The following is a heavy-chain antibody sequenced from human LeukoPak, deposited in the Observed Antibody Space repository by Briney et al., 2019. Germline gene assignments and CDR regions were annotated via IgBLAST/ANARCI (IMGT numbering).Heavy chain of an antibody. CDR1: GYTFTGYY. J-gene: IGHJ4*02. CDR2: INPNHGDT. CDR3: ARSPHILTGENFDY. D-gene: IGHD3-9*01. Sequence: ASVKVSCKASGYTFTGYYMHWVRQAPGQGLECMGWINPNHGDTNYAQKFQDRVSMTRDTSISTAYMHLSRLRSADTAVYYCARSPHILTGENFDYWGQGTLLTVSS. V-gene: IGHV1-2*02.